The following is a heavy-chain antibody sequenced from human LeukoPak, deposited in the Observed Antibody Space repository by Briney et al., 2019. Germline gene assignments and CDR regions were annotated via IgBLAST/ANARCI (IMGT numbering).Heavy chain of an antibody. CDR1: GFTSSCYW. D-gene: IGHD6-19*01. CDR3: ARVRWKQWLPYDAFDI. CDR2: IKQDGSEK. Sequence: GGSLRLSCAASGFTSSCYWMSWVRQAPGKGLEWVANIKQDGSEKYYVDSVKGRFNISRDNAKNSLYLQMNSLRAEDAAVYYCARVRWKQWLPYDAFDIWGQGTMVTVSS. J-gene: IGHJ3*02. V-gene: IGHV3-7*01.